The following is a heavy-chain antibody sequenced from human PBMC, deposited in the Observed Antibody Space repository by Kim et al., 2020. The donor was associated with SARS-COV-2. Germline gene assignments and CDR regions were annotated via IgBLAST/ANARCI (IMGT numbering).Heavy chain of an antibody. CDR2: IYYSGST. V-gene: IGHV4-59*08. Sequence: SETLSLTCIVSGDSISSYYWNWIRQPPGKGLEWIGYIYYSGSTNYNPSLKSRVTISVDTSKNQFSLKLSSVTAADTAVYYCSRPNREVNTSGAFDIWGQG. CDR3: SRPNREVNTSGAFDI. J-gene: IGHJ3*02. D-gene: IGHD3-22*01. CDR1: GDSISSYY.